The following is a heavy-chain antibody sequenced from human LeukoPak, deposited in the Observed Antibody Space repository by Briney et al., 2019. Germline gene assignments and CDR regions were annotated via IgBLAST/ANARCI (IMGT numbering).Heavy chain of an antibody. V-gene: IGHV3-74*01. CDR3: AREQYGDYVSDYYYYGMDV. J-gene: IGHJ6*04. CDR1: GFTFSRYW. CDR2: TNGDGSST. Sequence: PGGSLRLSCAASGFTFSRYWMYWVRQAPGKGLEWVSRTNGDGSSTTYADSVKGRFSISRDNAKNTLYLQMNSLRAEDTAVYFCAREQYGDYVSDYYYYGMDVWGKGTTVTVSS. D-gene: IGHD4-17*01.